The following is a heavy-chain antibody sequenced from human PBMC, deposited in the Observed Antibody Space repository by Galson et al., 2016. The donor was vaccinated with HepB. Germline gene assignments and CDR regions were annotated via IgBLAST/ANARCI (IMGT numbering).Heavy chain of an antibody. CDR2: INSDGSST. J-gene: IGHJ4*02. V-gene: IGHV3-74*01. CDR1: GFTFSSYW. Sequence: SLRLSCAASGFTFSSYWMHWVRQAPGKGLVWVSRINSDGSSTSYADSVKGRFTISRDNAKNTLYLQMNSLRAEDTAVYYCAKDVGLYGFLDYWGQGTVVTVSS. CDR3: AKDVGLYGFLDY. D-gene: IGHD3-10*01.